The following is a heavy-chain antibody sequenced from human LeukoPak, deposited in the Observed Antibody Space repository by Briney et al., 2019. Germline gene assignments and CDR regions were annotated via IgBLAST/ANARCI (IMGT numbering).Heavy chain of an antibody. D-gene: IGHD2-21*02. J-gene: IGHJ4*02. CDR1: GGSISSSSYY. CDR3: ARGFLYCGGDCFAPFDY. CDR2: IYYSGST. V-gene: IGHV4-39*07. Sequence: SETLSLTCTVSGGSISSSSYYWGWIRQPPGKGLEWIGSIYYSGSTYYNPSLKSRVTISVDTSKNQFSLKLSSVTAADTAVYYCARGFLYCGGDCFAPFDYWGQGTLVTVSS.